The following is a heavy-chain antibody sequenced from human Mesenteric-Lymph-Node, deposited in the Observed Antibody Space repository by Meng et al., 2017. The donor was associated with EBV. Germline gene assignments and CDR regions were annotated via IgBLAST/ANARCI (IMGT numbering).Heavy chain of an antibody. J-gene: IGHJ4*02. CDR1: GGDISRSSW. Sequence: QVQLPESGPGLGTPSGPLSLTCSVSGGDISRSSWWSWVRQPPGKGLEWLGEIYHSSGTTNYNPSLKSRVTISLDKSKNQFSLNLSSVTAADTAVYYCARLPPTTGYGTARSYWGQGTLVTVSS. CDR3: ARLPPTTGYGTARSY. V-gene: IGHV4-4*02. CDR2: IYHSSGTT. D-gene: IGHD6-13*01.